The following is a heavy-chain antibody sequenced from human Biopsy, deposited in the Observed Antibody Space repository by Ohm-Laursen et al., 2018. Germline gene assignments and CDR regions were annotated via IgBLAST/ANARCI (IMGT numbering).Heavy chain of an antibody. J-gene: IGHJ6*02. Sequence: SHTLSLTCTVSGGPISSDYWSWIRQTPGKGLEWIGYIYYSGRTNYNPSLKSRVTISVDTSKNQFSLRLNSVTAADTAVYYCARATNSTGWPYYYFYGMDVWGQGTTVTVSS. V-gene: IGHV4-59*07. CDR3: ARATNSTGWPYYYFYGMDV. D-gene: IGHD2/OR15-2a*01. CDR2: IYYSGRT. CDR1: GGPISSDY.